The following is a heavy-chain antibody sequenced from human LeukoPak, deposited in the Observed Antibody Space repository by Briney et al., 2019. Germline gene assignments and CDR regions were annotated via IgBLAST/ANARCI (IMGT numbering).Heavy chain of an antibody. CDR2: ISSSSSYI. V-gene: IGHV3-21*01. J-gene: IGHJ4*02. Sequence: GGSLRLSCAASGSTFSSYSMNWVRQAPGKGLEWVSSISSSSSYIYYADSVKGRFTISRDNAKNSLYLQMNSLRAEDTAVYYCARAQITMIVLNWGQGTLVTVSS. D-gene: IGHD3-22*01. CDR3: ARAQITMIVLN. CDR1: GSTFSSYS.